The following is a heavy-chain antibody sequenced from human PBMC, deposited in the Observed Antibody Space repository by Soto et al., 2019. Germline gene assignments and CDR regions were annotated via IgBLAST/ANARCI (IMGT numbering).Heavy chain of an antibody. J-gene: IGHJ6*03. V-gene: IGHV4-61*08. CDR3: ARVIRRIGRGGTCYDYYMDV. CDR1: GGSISSGDYY. CDR2: IYYSGSS. D-gene: IGHD2-15*01. Sequence: SETLSLTCTVSGGSISSGDYYWSWIRQPPGKGLEWIGYIYYSGSSNYKPSLKSRVTISLDTSKSQFSLELRSVTAADTAVYYCARVIRRIGRGGTCYDYYMDVWGKGTTVNVSS.